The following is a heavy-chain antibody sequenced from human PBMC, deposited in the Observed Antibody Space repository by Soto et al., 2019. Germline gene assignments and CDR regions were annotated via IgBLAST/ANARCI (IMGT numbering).Heavy chain of an antibody. CDR2: IWYDGSNK. J-gene: IGHJ6*02. D-gene: IGHD3-3*01. CDR3: ARRTPYDFPASGFYGMDV. V-gene: IGHV3-33*01. Sequence: QVQLVESGGGVVQPGRSLRLSCAASGFTFSSYGMHWVRQAPGKGLAWVAVIWYDGSNKYYADSVKGRFTISRDNSKNTLYLQMNSLRAEDTAVYCCARRTPYDFPASGFYGMDVWDQGTTVTVSS. CDR1: GFTFSSYG.